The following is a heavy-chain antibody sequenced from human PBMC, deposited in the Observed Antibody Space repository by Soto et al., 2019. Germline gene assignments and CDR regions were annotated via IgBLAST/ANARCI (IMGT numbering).Heavy chain of an antibody. CDR2: ISSSSSYI. J-gene: IGHJ6*02. Sequence: GGSLRLSCAASGFTFSSYSMNWVRQAPGKGLEWVSSISSSSSYIYYADSVKGRFTISRDNAKNSLYLQMNSLRAEDTAVYYCARTTDPSYDFWSGYYGYYYYGMDVWGQGTTVTVS. CDR1: GFTFSSYS. CDR3: ARTTDPSYDFWSGYYGYYYYGMDV. D-gene: IGHD3-3*01. V-gene: IGHV3-21*01.